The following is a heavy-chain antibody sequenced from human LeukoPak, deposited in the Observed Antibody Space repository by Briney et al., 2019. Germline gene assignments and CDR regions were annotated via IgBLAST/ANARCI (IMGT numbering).Heavy chain of an antibody. D-gene: IGHD4-17*01. V-gene: IGHV3-33*01. Sequence: GRSLRLSCAASGFTFSSYGMHWVRQAPGKGLEWVAVIWYDGSNKYYADSVKGRFTVSRGNSKNTVYLQMNSLRAEDTAVYYCARDPGDYVGNDAFDIWGQGTMVTVSS. CDR2: IWYDGSNK. CDR1: GFTFSSYG. J-gene: IGHJ3*02. CDR3: ARDPGDYVGNDAFDI.